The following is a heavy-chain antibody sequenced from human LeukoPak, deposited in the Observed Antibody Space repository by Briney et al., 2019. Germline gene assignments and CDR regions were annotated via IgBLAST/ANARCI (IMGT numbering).Heavy chain of an antibody. CDR1: DYTFTRYG. J-gene: IGHJ4*02. CDR2: ISGSNGNT. Sequence: ASVKVSCKASDYTFTRYGISWVRQAPGQGLEWMGWISGSNGNTNYAQKTQDRVTFTTDTSTSTAYMELRSLRFDDTAVYYCARGGRGCSSTSCYDAFDYWGQGTLVTVSS. D-gene: IGHD2-2*01. CDR3: ARGGRGCSSTSCYDAFDY. V-gene: IGHV1-18*01.